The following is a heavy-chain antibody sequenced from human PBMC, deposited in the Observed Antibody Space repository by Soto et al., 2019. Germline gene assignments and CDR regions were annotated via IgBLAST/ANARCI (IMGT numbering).Heavy chain of an antibody. Sequence: QVQLVQSGAEVKKPGASVKVSCKASGYTFTSYAMHWVRQAPGQRLEWMGWINACNGNTKYSQKFQGRVTITRDTSASTAYMELSSLRSEDTAVYYCARDREVRGVGYYFDYWGQGTLVTVSS. CDR3: ARDREVRGVGYYFDY. J-gene: IGHJ4*02. CDR1: GYTFTSYA. CDR2: INACNGNT. D-gene: IGHD3-10*01. V-gene: IGHV1-3*01.